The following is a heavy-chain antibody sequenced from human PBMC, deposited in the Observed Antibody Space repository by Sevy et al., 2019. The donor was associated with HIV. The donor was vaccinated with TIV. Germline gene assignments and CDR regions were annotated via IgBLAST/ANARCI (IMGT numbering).Heavy chain of an antibody. V-gene: IGHV3-49*03. Sequence: GGSLRLSCTTSGFTFHDYASSWFRQAPGKGLEWVAFITRNSYEASGGTTEYAACVKGRFIISRDDSKSIAYLQMNSLKTEDAAVYYCAGGLATADTPEYYFDSWGQGTLVTVSS. CDR2: ITRNSYEASGGTT. CDR1: GFTFHDYA. CDR3: AGGLATADTPEYYFDS. D-gene: IGHD5-12*01. J-gene: IGHJ4*02.